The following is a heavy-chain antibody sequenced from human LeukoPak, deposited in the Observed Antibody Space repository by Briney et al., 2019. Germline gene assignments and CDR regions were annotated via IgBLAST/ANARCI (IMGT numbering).Heavy chain of an antibody. D-gene: IGHD5-18*01. Sequence: SETLSLTCIVSHGSISRYYWSWIRQPPGKGLEWIGHIYYNGSTEYSPSLKSRVTISVDTSENQVSLKVTSVTAADTAVYYCARLQNRGFDYGYDDAFDVWGQGTMVTVSS. CDR1: HGSISRYY. CDR3: ARLQNRGFDYGYDDAFDV. CDR2: IYYNGST. V-gene: IGHV4-59*08. J-gene: IGHJ3*01.